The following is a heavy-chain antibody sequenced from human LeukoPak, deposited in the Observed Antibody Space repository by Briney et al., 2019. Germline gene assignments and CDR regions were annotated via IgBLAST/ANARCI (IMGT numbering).Heavy chain of an antibody. D-gene: IGHD5-24*01. V-gene: IGHV4-39*07. J-gene: IGHJ4*02. CDR2: INHSGST. CDR3: ARGRGLVEMATIRDYYFDY. CDR1: GGSISSSSYY. Sequence: PSETLSLTCTVSGGSISSSSYYWGWIRQPPGKGLEWIGEINHSGSTNYNPSLKSRVTISVDTSKNQFSLKLSSVTAADTAVYYCARGRGLVEMATIRDYYFDYWGQGTLVTVSS.